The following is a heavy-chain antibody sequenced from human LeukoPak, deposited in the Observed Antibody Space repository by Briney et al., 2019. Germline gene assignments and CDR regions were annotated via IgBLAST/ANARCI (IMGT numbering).Heavy chain of an antibody. Sequence: PGGSLRLSCAASGFTFSSYWMSWVRQAPGKGLEWVANIKQDGSEKYYVDSVKGRFTISRDNAKNTLYLQMNSLRAEDTAVYYCAREEHSYGYIRIGYYYYYTDVWGKGTTVTVSS. D-gene: IGHD5-18*01. V-gene: IGHV3-7*01. CDR1: GFTFSSYW. CDR2: IKQDGSEK. J-gene: IGHJ6*03. CDR3: AREEHSYGYIRIGYYYYYTDV.